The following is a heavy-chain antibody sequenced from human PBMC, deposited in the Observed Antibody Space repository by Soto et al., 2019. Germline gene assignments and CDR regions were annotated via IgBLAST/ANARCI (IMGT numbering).Heavy chain of an antibody. CDR3: ARVYCSGGSCYGIDY. V-gene: IGHV1-46*01. J-gene: IGHJ4*02. D-gene: IGHD2-15*01. CDR2: INPSGGST. Sequence: ASVKVSCKASGYTFTTYYMHWVRQAPGQGLEWMGIINPSGGSTSYAQKFQGRVTMTRDTSTSIVYMELSSLRSEDKAVYYCARVYCSGGSCYGIDYWGQGTLVTVSS. CDR1: GYTFTTYY.